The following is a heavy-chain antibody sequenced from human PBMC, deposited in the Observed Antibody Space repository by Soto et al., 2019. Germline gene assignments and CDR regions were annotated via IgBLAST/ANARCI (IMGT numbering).Heavy chain of an antibody. CDR2: ISGSGGRT. V-gene: IGHV3-23*01. CDR1: GFTFSSYA. CDR3: AKDGLVDTAMAY. D-gene: IGHD5-18*01. Sequence: EVQLLESGGGLVQPGGSLRLSCAASGFTFSSYAMSWVRQAPGKGLEWVSAISGSGGRTYYADSVKGRFTISRDNSKNTLYLQMNSLRAEDTAVYYWAKDGLVDTAMAYWGQGTLVTVSS. J-gene: IGHJ4*02.